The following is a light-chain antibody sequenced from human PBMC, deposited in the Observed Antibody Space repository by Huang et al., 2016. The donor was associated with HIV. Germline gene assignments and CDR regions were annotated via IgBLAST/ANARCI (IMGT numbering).Light chain of an antibody. J-gene: IGKJ1*01. CDR2: TVS. Sequence: DIQMTQSSPSLSASVGDRVTFTCRANQNITKSLNWYQQKPGKAPKLLIYTVSPLESGVPSRFSGSGSGSRFTLNIGNLQPEDFATYYCQQSFSVPRTFG. CDR1: QNITKS. CDR3: QQSFSVPRT. V-gene: IGKV1-39*01.